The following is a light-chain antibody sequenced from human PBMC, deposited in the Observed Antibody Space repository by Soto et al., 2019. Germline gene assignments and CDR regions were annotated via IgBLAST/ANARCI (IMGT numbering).Light chain of an antibody. CDR1: QSISSN. Sequence: EIVMTQSPATLSVSPGERVTLSCRASQSISSNLAWYQRRPGQAPRLLIYGASARATGIPARFSGSGSGTGFTLTISSLPSEDFAVYYCQQYNNWRPYTFGQGTKVEIK. J-gene: IGKJ2*01. V-gene: IGKV3-15*01. CDR3: QQYNNWRPYT. CDR2: GAS.